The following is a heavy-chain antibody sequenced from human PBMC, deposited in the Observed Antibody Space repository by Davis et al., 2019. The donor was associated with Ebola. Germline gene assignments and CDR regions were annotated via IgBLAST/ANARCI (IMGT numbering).Heavy chain of an antibody. CDR3: VRFGHGAY. Sequence: SQTLSLTCAVANYSISSGDYWGWIRQSPGRGLEWIGSIYYSGSTHYNPSLKSRVTISADTSKNQFSLILRSVTAADTAVYYCVRFGHGAYWGQGMLVTVSA. J-gene: IGHJ4*02. V-gene: IGHV4-38-2*01. CDR2: IYYSGST. CDR1: NYSISSGDY. D-gene: IGHD3-16*01.